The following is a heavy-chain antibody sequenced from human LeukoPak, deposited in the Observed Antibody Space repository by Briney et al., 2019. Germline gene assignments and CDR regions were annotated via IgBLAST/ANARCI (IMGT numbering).Heavy chain of an antibody. CDR3: ALYCRLSSNCGYYGMDV. CDR2: IYNSGST. D-gene: IGHD2-15*01. CDR1: GGSIRNYY. Sequence: SETLSLTCTVSGGSIRNYYWSWIRQPPGKGLEWIGYIYNSGSTKYNPSLNSRVFISVDTSRNQFSLRLSSVTAADTAVYYCALYCRLSSNCGYYGMDVWGQGTTVTVSS. V-gene: IGHV4-4*08. J-gene: IGHJ6*02.